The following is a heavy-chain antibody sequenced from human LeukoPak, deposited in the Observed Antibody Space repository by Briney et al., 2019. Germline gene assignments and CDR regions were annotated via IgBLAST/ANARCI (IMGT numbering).Heavy chain of an antibody. Sequence: GASVKVSCKASGYTFTGYYMHWVRQAPGQGLEWMGWINSNSGGTNYAQKFQGRVTMTRDTSISTAYMELGRLRSDDTAVYYCARVTEMTTVTSAFDYWGQGTLVTVSS. CDR2: INSNSGGT. CDR1: GYTFTGYY. J-gene: IGHJ4*02. V-gene: IGHV1-2*02. CDR3: ARVTEMTTVTSAFDY. D-gene: IGHD4-17*01.